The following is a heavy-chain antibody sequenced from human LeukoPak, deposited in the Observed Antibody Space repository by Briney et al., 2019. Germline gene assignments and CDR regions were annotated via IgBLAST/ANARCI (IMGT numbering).Heavy chain of an antibody. V-gene: IGHV4-34*01. CDR2: INHSGST. D-gene: IGHD3-10*01. CDR1: GGSFSGYY. CDR3: ARGPYYGSGSYSKSRFDY. J-gene: IGHJ4*02. Sequence: PSETLSLTCAVYGGSFSGYYWSWIRQPPGKGLEWIGEINHSGSTNYNPSLKGRVTISVDTSKNQFSLKLSSVTAADTAVYYCARGPYYGSGSYSKSRFDYWGQGTLVTVSS.